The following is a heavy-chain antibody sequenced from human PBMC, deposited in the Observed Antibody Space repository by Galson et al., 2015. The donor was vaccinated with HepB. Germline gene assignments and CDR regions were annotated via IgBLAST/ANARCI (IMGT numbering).Heavy chain of an antibody. D-gene: IGHD3-10*02. CDR3: ARPLGGVRGVIRWDYYYYYGMDV. CDR1: GFTFSSYA. CDR2: ISYDGSNK. Sequence: SLRLSCAASGFTFSSYAMHWVRQAPGKGLEWVAVISYDGSNKYYADSVKGRFTISRDNSKNTLYLQMNSLRAEDTAVYYCARPLGGVRGVIRWDYYYYYGMDVWGQGNPGHRLL. V-gene: IGHV3-30*04. J-gene: IGHJ6*02.